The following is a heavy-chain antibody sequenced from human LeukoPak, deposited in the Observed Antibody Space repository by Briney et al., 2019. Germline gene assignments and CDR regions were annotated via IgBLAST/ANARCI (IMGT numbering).Heavy chain of an antibody. V-gene: IGHV4-34*01. J-gene: IGHJ6*02. CDR2: INHSGST. D-gene: IGHD6-13*01. CDR1: GFTVSSNY. Sequence: GSLRLSCAASGFTVSSNYMSWVRQPPGKGLEWIGEINHSGSTNYNPSLKSRVTISVDTSKNQFSLKLSSVTAADTAVYYCARGREAAAGYGMDVWGQGTTVTVSS. CDR3: ARGREAAAGYGMDV.